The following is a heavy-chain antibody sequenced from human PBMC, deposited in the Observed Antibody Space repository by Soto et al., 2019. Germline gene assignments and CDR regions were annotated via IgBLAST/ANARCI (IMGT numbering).Heavy chain of an antibody. CDR1: GFTFTSSA. CDR2: IVVGSGNT. CDR3: SRVHIPSFDP. J-gene: IGHJ5*02. D-gene: IGHD2-21*01. V-gene: IGHV1-58*01. Sequence: SVKVSCKASGFTFTSSAVQWVRQARGQRLEWIGWIVVGSGNTNYAQKSQERVTMTRDMSTSTAYRELSSLRSEDTAVYSCSRVHIPSFDPWGQGTLVTVSS.